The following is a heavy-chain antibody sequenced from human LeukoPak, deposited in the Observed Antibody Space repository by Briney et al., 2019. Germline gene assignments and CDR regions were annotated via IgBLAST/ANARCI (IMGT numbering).Heavy chain of an antibody. CDR1: GFTFSSYA. CDR3: VRTWGSGYSAPPGD. CDR2: ISYDGNNK. D-gene: IGHD6-13*01. V-gene: IGHV3-30-3*01. Sequence: GGSLRLSCAASGFTFSSYAMQWVRQAPGKGLEWVALISYDGNNKHYADSVKGRFTISRDNSKNTLYLQMNSLGAEDTAVYYCVRTWGSGYSAPPGDWGQGSLVTVSS. J-gene: IGHJ4*02.